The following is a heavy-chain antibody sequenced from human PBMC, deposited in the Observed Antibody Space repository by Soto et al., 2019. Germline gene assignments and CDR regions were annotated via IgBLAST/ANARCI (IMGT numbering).Heavy chain of an antibody. J-gene: IGHJ6*02. CDR3: ARELPGIAAAGSPGRLGYGMDV. Sequence: GASVKVSCKASGYTFTGYYMHWVRQAPGQGLEWMGWINPNSGGTNYAQKFQGRVTMTRDTSISAAYMELSRLGSDDTAVYYCARELPGIAAAGSPGRLGYGMDVWGQGTTVTVSS. V-gene: IGHV1-2*02. CDR1: GYTFTGYY. D-gene: IGHD6-13*01. CDR2: INPNSGGT.